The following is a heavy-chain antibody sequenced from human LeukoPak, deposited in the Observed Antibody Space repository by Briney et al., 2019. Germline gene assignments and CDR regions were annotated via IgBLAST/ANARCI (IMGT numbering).Heavy chain of an antibody. V-gene: IGHV3-48*01. CDR1: GFTFSSYS. CDR2: ISSSSSTI. Sequence: GGSLRLSCAASGFTFSSYSMNWVRQAPGKGLEWVSYISSSSSTIYYADSVKGRFAISRDNSKNTLYLQMNSLRAEDTAVYYCANFLITWCFDYWGQGTLVTVSS. D-gene: IGHD3-16*01. CDR3: ANFLITWCFDY. J-gene: IGHJ4*02.